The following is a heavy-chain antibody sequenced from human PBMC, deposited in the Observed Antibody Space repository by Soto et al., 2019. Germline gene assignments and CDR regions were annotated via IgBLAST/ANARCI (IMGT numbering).Heavy chain of an antibody. CDR2: INHSGST. CDR1: GGSFSGYY. Sequence: QVQLQQWGAGLLKPSETLSLTCAVYGGSFSGYYWSWIRQPPGKGLEWIGEINHSGSTNYNPSLKSRVTISVDTSKNQFSLKLSSVTAADTAVYYCARGHHRGIFDYWGQGTLVTVSS. D-gene: IGHD3-10*01. CDR3: ARGHHRGIFDY. J-gene: IGHJ4*02. V-gene: IGHV4-34*01.